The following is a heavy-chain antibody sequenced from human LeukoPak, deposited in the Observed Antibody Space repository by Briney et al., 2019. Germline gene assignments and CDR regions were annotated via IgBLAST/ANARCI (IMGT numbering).Heavy chain of an antibody. J-gene: IGHJ4*02. CDR1: GFTFSSYA. Sequence: GGSLRLSCAASGFTFSSYAMSWVRQAPGKGLEWVSAISGSGGSTYCADSVKGRFTISRDNSKNTLYLQMNSLRAEDTAVYYCAKDQTPSSPSTVTMTFDYWGQGTLVTVSS. D-gene: IGHD4-17*01. V-gene: IGHV3-23*01. CDR2: ISGSGGST. CDR3: AKDQTPSSPSTVTMTFDY.